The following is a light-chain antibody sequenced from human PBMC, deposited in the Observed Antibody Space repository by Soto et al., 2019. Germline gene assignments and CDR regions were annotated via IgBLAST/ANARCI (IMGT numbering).Light chain of an antibody. J-gene: IGKJ3*01. CDR2: ESS. Sequence: IRMTQSPSTLSASVGDRVTITCRASDNIFTYVAWYQHRAGGAPKLLIFESSNLQSGVPSRFSGSGSRRDFTLTISSLQREDFATYFCQQTSTAPFTFGPGTKVDFK. CDR3: QQTSTAPFT. CDR1: DNIFTY. V-gene: IGKV1-39*01.